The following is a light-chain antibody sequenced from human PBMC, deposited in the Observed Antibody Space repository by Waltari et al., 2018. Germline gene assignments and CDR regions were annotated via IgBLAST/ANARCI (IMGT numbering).Light chain of an antibody. Sequence: EIVISQSPATSSVSPGETATLPCMPSQSVSSNVAWYQKQPGHAPRLLIYDASTRATSIPAKFRGSGSGTEFTLTISSLQSEDFAVYYCQPYNRWPPITFGHATRLEIK. V-gene: IGKV3-15*01. CDR1: QSVSSN. CDR2: DAS. J-gene: IGKJ5*01. CDR3: QPYNRWPPIT.